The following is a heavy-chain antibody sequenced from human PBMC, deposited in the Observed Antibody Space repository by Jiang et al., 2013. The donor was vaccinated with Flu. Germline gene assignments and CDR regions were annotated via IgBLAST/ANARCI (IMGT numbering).Heavy chain of an antibody. CDR2: ISYTGSA. J-gene: IGHJ4*03. CDR1: GASISSSAYY. Sequence: GSGLVKPSETLSLTCIVSGASISSSAYYWSWIRQHPVEGLEWIGYISYTGSAHYNPSLRSRLSISIDTSKNQFSLDLNSVTAADTAVYYCAGASAEAKSGSNPGEIDYWGPGSPWSPSPQ. V-gene: IGHV4-31*03. D-gene: IGHD1-26*01. CDR3: AGASAEAKSGSNPGEIDY.